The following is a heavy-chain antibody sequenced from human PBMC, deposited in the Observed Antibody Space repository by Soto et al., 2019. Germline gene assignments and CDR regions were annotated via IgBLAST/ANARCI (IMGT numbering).Heavy chain of an antibody. J-gene: IGHJ4*02. CDR2: IIPIFGTA. CDR3: ARGGVVVPAAIRPHYFDY. CDR1: GGTFSSYA. V-gene: IGHV1-69*13. Sequence: SVKVSCKASGGTFSSYAISWVRQAPGQGLEWMGGIIPIFGTANYAQKFQGRVTITADESTSTAYMELSSLRSEGTAVYYCARGGVVVPAAIRPHYFDYWRQRTLVTVSS. D-gene: IGHD2-2*02.